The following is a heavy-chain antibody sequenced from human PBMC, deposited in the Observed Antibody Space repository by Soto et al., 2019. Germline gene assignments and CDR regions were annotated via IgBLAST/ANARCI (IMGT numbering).Heavy chain of an antibody. V-gene: IGHV2-5*02. CDR2: IYWDHDK. D-gene: IGHD1-26*01. Sequence: QITLMESGPPLVKPTQTLTLTCTISGFSLNTNGVAVGWIRQPPGKALECLALIYWDHDKRYSPSLKSRLPINKDTSKTQVVLTMDNMGPVDRATYYFAHRGGEVLSFDYWGPGFLGTVSS. CDR3: AHRGGEVLSFDY. CDR1: GFSLNTNGVA. J-gene: IGHJ4*02.